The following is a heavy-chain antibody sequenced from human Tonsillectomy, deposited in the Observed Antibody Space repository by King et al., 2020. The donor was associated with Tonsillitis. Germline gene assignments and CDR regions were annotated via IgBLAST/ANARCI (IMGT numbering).Heavy chain of an antibody. V-gene: IGHV3-11*06. CDR3: ARLVYYDPSGYYAGDAFDI. CDR2: ISSSGSYT. Sequence: VQLVESGGGLVKPGGSLRLSCAASGFIFSDYFMTWIRQAPGKGLEWVSYISSSGSYTNSADSVKGRFTISRDNAKNSRYLQMNSLRAEDTAVYYCARLVYYDPSGYYAGDAFDIWGQGTMVTVSS. CDR1: GFIFSDYF. J-gene: IGHJ3*02. D-gene: IGHD3-22*01.